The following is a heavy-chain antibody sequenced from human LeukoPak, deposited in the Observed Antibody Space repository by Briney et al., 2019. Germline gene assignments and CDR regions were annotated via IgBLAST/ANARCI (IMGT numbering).Heavy chain of an antibody. CDR3: ATVHPDTAYDY. J-gene: IGHJ4*02. D-gene: IGHD5-18*01. Sequence: LRLSCAASGFTVSSNYMSWIRQHPGKGLEWIGYIYYSGSTYYNPSLKSRVTISVDTSKNQFSLKLSSVTAADTAVYYCATVHPDTAYDYWGQGTLVTVSS. CDR2: IYYSGST. CDR1: GFTVSSNY. V-gene: IGHV4-31*02.